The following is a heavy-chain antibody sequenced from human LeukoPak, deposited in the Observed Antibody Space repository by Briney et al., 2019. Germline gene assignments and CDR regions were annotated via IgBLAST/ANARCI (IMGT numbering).Heavy chain of an antibody. D-gene: IGHD2-2*01. Sequence: PSETLSLTCTVSGGSISSYYWSWIRQPAGKVLEWIGRIYTSGSTNYNPSLKSRVTMSVDTSKNQFSLKLSSVTAADTAVYYCARDSVHIVVVPAAVVDRSYMDVWGKGTTVTVSS. CDR3: ARDSVHIVVVPAAVVDRSYMDV. CDR1: GGSISSYY. V-gene: IGHV4-4*07. CDR2: IYTSGST. J-gene: IGHJ6*03.